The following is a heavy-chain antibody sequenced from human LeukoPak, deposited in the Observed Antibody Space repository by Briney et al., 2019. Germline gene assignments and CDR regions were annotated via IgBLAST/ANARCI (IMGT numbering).Heavy chain of an antibody. CDR3: SRELHGMVVGSWYFGL. V-gene: IGHV4-59*01. CDR2: IYYSGST. D-gene: IGHD3-22*01. Sequence: SETLSLTCSVSGGSISNYYWSWIRQPPGKGLEWIGSIYYSGSTDYNPSLKSRVTISLDTSKNHFSLNLTSVTAPDTAVYYCSRELHGMVVGSWYFGLWGRGTLVTVSS. CDR1: GGSISNYY. J-gene: IGHJ2*01.